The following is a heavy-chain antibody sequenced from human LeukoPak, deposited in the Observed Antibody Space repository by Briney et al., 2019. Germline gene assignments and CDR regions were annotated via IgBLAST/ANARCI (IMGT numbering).Heavy chain of an antibody. J-gene: IGHJ3*02. D-gene: IGHD3-10*01. Sequence: SETLSLTCTVSGGSISGSYWSWIRQPPGKGLEWIGYIYYSGSTNYNPSLKSRVTILVDTSNKQFSLRLNSVTAADTAVYYCARENTMVRGAFDAFDIWGQATMVTVSS. CDR3: ARENTMVRGAFDAFDI. CDR1: GGSISGSY. V-gene: IGHV4-59*01. CDR2: IYYSGST.